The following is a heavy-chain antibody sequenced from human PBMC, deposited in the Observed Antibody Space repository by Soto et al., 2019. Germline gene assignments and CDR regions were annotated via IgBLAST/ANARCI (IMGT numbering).Heavy chain of an antibody. J-gene: IGHJ4*02. V-gene: IGHV4-28*01. CDR2: IYYSGTP. D-gene: IGHD1-26*01. CDR3: ARREIEGPIDY. CDR1: GYSISSSNW. Sequence: SETLSLTCAVSGYSISSSNWLGWIRQPPGKGLEWIGYIYYSGTPYYNPSLKSRVTMSVDTSKNQFSLKLTSVTAVDTAVYYCARREIEGPIDYWGQGTLVTVSS.